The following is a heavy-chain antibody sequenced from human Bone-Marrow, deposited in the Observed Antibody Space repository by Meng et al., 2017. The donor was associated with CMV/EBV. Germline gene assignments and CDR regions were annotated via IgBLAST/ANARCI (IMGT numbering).Heavy chain of an antibody. Sequence: YNFTSYGFTCVRQAPGPRLEWMGWISAYNGNPSYAQKLQGRVTMATDTSSSTAYMELRSLRSGDTAVYYCARFFCSSTSCAGRFDPWGQGTLVTVSS. V-gene: IGHV1-18*01. D-gene: IGHD2-2*01. CDR3: ARFFCSSTSCAGRFDP. CDR1: YNFTSYG. CDR2: ISAYNGNP. J-gene: IGHJ5*02.